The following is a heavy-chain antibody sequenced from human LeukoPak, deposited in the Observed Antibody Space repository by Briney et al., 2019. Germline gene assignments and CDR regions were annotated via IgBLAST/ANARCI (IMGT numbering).Heavy chain of an antibody. CDR3: ARGSKWAARAAY. CDR1: GGSISSYY. V-gene: IGHV4-34*01. J-gene: IGHJ4*02. D-gene: IGHD6-6*01. Sequence: SETLSLTCNVSGGSISSYYWSWIRQPPGKGLEWIGEINHSGSTNCNPSLKSRVTISVDTSKNQFSLKLSSVTAADTAVYYCARGSKWAARAAYWGQGTLVTVPS. CDR2: INHSGST.